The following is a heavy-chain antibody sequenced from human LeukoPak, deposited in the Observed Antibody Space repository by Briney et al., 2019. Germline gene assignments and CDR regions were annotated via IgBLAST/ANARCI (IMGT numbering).Heavy chain of an antibody. CDR2: ISGGGGST. CDR3: AKGGVETATLDFDY. Sequence: GGYLRLSCAASGFTFSSYAMRWVRQAPGKGLEWVSAISGGGGSTYYADSVKGRFTISRDNSKNTLYLQMNSLRAEDTAVYYCAKGGVETATLDFDYWGQGTLVTVSS. V-gene: IGHV3-23*01. J-gene: IGHJ4*02. CDR1: GFTFSSYA. D-gene: IGHD5-24*01.